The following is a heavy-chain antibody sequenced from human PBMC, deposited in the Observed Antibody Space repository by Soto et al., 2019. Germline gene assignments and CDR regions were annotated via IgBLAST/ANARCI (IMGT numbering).Heavy chain of an antibody. Sequence: SETLSLTCTVSGVSISRYYWSWIRQPPGKGLEWIGYIYYSGRTNYNPSLKSRVTISVDTPKNQFSLKLSSVTAADTAVYYCAGSLGYCISTSCSVWFDPWGQGTLVTVSS. CDR2: IYYSGRT. D-gene: IGHD2-2*01. V-gene: IGHV4-59*01. CDR3: AGSLGYCISTSCSVWFDP. CDR1: GVSISRYY. J-gene: IGHJ5*02.